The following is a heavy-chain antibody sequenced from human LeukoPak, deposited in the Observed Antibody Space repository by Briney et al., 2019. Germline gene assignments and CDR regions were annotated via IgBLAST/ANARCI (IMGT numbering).Heavy chain of an antibody. J-gene: IGHJ4*02. CDR3: ARRSQYSSGWDFDY. CDR2: ISGSGGST. CDR1: GFTFSSYA. V-gene: IGHV3-23*01. Sequence: GGSLRLSCAASGFTFSSYAMSWVRQAPGKGLEWVSAISGSGGSTYYADSVKGRFTISRDNSKNTLYLQMNSLRAEDTAVYYCARRSQYSSGWDFDYWGQGTLVTVSS. D-gene: IGHD6-19*01.